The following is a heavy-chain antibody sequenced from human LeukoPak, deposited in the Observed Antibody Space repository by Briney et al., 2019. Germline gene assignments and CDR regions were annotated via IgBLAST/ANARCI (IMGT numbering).Heavy chain of an antibody. Sequence: ASVKVSCKASGYTFTGYYMHWLRQAPGQGLEWMGWINPNSGGTNYAQKFQGWVTMTRDTSISTAYMELSRLRSDDTAVYYCARAGYRGPFFDYWGQGTLVTVSS. V-gene: IGHV1-2*04. CDR1: GYTFTGYY. J-gene: IGHJ4*02. CDR3: ARAGYRGPFFDY. D-gene: IGHD5-18*01. CDR2: INPNSGGT.